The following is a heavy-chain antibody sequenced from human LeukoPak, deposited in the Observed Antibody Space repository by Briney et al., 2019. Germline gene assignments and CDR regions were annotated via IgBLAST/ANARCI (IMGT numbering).Heavy chain of an antibody. CDR2: IYHSGST. CDR3: ARYDCSSTSCYDPRYWYFDL. D-gene: IGHD2-2*01. CDR1: GGSISSGGYS. Sequence: SETLSLTCAVSGGSISSGGYSWSWIRQPPGQGLEWIGYIYHSGSTYYNPSLKSRVTISVDRSKNQFSLKLSSVTAADTAVYYCARYDCSSTSCYDPRYWYFDLWGRGTLVTVSS. J-gene: IGHJ2*01. V-gene: IGHV4-30-2*01.